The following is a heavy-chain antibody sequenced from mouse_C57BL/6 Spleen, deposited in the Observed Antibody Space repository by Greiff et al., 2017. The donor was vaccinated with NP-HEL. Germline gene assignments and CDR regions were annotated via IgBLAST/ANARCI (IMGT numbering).Heavy chain of an antibody. CDR2: IHPSDSDT. Sequence: QVHVKQSGAELVKPGASVKVSCKASGYTFTSYWMHWVKQRPGQGLEWIGRIHPSDSDTNYNQKFKGKATLTVDKSSSTAYMQLSSLTSEDSAVYYCAFITTVEGFAYWGQGTLVTVSA. D-gene: IGHD1-1*01. V-gene: IGHV1-74*01. CDR1: GYTFTSYW. CDR3: AFITTVEGFAY. J-gene: IGHJ3*01.